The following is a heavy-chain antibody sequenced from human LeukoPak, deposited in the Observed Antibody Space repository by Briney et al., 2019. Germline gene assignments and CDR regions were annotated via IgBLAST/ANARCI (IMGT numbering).Heavy chain of an antibody. CDR3: ARQPAPYSSGWYDGFDI. D-gene: IGHD6-19*01. CDR1: GYTFTGYY. J-gene: IGHJ3*02. Sequence: GASVKVSCKASGYTFTGYYMHWVRQAPGQGLEWMGWINPNSGGTNYAQKFQGRVTMSVDTSKNQFSLKLSSVTAADTAVYYCARQPAPYSSGWYDGFDIWGQGTMVTVSA. CDR2: INPNSGGT. V-gene: IGHV1-2*02.